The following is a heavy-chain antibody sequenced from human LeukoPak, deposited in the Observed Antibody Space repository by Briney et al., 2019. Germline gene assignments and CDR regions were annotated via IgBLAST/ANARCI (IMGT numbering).Heavy chain of an antibody. CDR3: ARPLTGTYGFAF. D-gene: IGHD1-14*01. V-gene: IGHV4-34*01. Sequence: GSLRLSCAASGFTFSSYGMSWVRQPPGKGLEWIGEINHSGGTNYNPSLKSRVALSVDTSKNQFSLRLNSVSDADTATYYCARPLTGTYGFAFWSQGTPVLVST. CDR1: GFTFSSYG. CDR2: INHSGGT. J-gene: IGHJ4*02.